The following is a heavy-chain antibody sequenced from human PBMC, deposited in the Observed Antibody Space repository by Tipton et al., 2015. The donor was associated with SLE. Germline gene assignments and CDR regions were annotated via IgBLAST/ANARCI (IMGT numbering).Heavy chain of an antibody. CDR1: GGSISSLS. CDR3: AREKGDAYPNLVAFDI. CDR2: IFYTGST. J-gene: IGHJ3*02. D-gene: IGHD3-16*01. V-gene: IGHV4-59*01. Sequence: TLSLTCTVSGGSISSLSWSWIRQPPGKRLEWIGYIFYTGSTNYNPSLKSRVAMSVDMSKNQFSLKLTSVTAADTAVYYCAREKGDAYPNLVAFDIWGQGTMVTVSS.